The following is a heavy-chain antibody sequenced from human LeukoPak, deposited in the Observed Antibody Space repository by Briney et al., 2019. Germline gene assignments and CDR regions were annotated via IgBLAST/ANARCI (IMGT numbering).Heavy chain of an antibody. CDR1: GASFSGHY. V-gene: IGHV4-34*01. Sequence: SETLSLTCAVYGASFSGHYWTYIRQPPGKGLEWIGESTHSGSTNYNPSLKSRVTISVDTSKNQFSLKLTSVTAADTAVYYCARVPLNPDFDPSESWGQGTLVTVSS. CDR2: STHSGST. D-gene: IGHD3-9*01. CDR3: ARVPLNPDFDPSES. J-gene: IGHJ4*02.